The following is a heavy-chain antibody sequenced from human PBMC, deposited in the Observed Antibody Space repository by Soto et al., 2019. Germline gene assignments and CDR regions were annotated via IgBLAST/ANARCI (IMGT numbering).Heavy chain of an antibody. CDR2: IYYSGAS. V-gene: IGHV4-39*01. Sequence: PSETLSLTCTVSGGSIRDDTYYWGWIRQPPGKGLEWIGSIYYSGASSYNPSLQSRVTMSVDTSKKQLSLRLTSVTAADTAVYYCARLHCHIPKCVPLDPWGQGTLVTVSS. J-gene: IGHJ5*02. CDR1: GGSIRDDTYY. D-gene: IGHD2-21*01. CDR3: ARLHCHIPKCVPLDP.